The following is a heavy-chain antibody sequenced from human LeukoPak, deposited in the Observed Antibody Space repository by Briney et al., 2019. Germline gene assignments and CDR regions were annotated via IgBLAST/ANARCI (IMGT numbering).Heavy chain of an antibody. Sequence: SQTLSLTCTVSGGSISSGGYYWSWIRQHPGKGLEWIGYFYYSGSTYYNPSLKSRVTISVDTSKNQFSLKLSSVTAADTAVYYCARVGYYYDSSGYYYDTRGAGLDYWGQGTLVTVSS. CDR1: GGSISSGGYY. CDR2: FYYSGST. J-gene: IGHJ4*02. CDR3: ARVGYYYDSSGYYYDTRGAGLDY. D-gene: IGHD3-22*01. V-gene: IGHV4-31*03.